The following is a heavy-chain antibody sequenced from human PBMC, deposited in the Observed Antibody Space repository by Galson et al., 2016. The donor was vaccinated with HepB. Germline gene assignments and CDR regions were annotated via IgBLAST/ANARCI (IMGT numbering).Heavy chain of an antibody. CDR1: GFTFSGFP. V-gene: IGHV3-30*04. CDR2: ITYDARNK. Sequence: SLRLSCAASGFTFSGFPMHWVRQAPGKGLEWVAVITYDARNKSYADSVKGRFTISRDNSNNALFLQMHSLRPEDTAVYYCARDRSRLDYWGQGTLVTVSS. J-gene: IGHJ4*02. CDR3: ARDRSRLDY.